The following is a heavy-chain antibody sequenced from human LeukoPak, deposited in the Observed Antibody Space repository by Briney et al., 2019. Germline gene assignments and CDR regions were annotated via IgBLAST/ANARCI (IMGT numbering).Heavy chain of an antibody. J-gene: IGHJ4*02. CDR3: AKDIDFDY. Sequence: PERSLRLSCAASGFTFSSYGMHWVRQAPGKGLEWVAVISYDGSNKYYADSVKGRFTISRDNSKNTLYLQMNSLRAEDTAVYYCAKDIDFDYWGQGTLVTVSS. V-gene: IGHV3-30*18. CDR2: ISYDGSNK. CDR1: GFTFSSYG.